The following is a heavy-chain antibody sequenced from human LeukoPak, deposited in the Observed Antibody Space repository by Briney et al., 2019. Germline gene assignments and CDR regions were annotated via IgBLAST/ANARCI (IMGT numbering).Heavy chain of an antibody. CDR2: IYYSGST. CDR3: ASSHTNYGSGSYVL. Sequence: SETLSLTCTVSGGSISSYYWSWIRQPPGKGLEWIGYIYYSGSTNYNPSLKSRVTISVDTSKNQFSLKLSSVTAADTAVYYCASSHTNYGSGSYVLWGQGTLVTVSS. CDR1: GGSISSYY. J-gene: IGHJ4*02. V-gene: IGHV4-59*08. D-gene: IGHD3-10*01.